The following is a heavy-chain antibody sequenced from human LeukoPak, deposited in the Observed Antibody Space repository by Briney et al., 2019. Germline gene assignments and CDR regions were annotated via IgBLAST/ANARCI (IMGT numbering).Heavy chain of an antibody. D-gene: IGHD6-19*01. CDR1: GGSFSGYY. V-gene: IGHV4-34*01. CDR3: ARESGWATYYYYGMDV. Sequence: PSETLSLTCAVYGGSFSGYYWSWIRQPPGEGLEWIGEINHSGSTNYNPSLKSRVTISVDTSKNQFSLKLSSVTAADTAVYYSARESGWATYYYYGMDVWGQGTTVTVSS. CDR2: INHSGST. J-gene: IGHJ6*02.